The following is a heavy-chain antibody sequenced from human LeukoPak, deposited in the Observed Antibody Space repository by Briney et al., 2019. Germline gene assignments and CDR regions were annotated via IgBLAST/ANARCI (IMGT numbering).Heavy chain of an antibody. Sequence: SETLSLTCTVSGGSITNYYWSWIRQPPGKGLEWIGYIHYSGSTNYNPSLKSRVTISIDTSKNQFSLKLSSVTAADTAVCYCARHPYGVDYWGQGTLVTVSS. CDR3: ARHPYGVDY. CDR2: IHYSGST. J-gene: IGHJ4*02. CDR1: GGSITNYY. V-gene: IGHV4-59*08. D-gene: IGHD4-17*01.